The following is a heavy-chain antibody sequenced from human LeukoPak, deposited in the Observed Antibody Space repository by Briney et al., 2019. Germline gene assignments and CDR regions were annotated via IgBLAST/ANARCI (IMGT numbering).Heavy chain of an antibody. CDR3: ARINYGLDAFDI. CDR2: ISSSSSYI. J-gene: IGHJ3*02. D-gene: IGHD3-16*01. CDR1: GFTFDDYG. Sequence: GGSLRLSCAASGFTFDDYGMSWVRQAPGKGLEWVSSISSSSSYIYYADSVKGRFTISRDNAKNSLYLQMNSLRAEDTAVYYCARINYGLDAFDIWGQGTMVTVSS. V-gene: IGHV3-21*01.